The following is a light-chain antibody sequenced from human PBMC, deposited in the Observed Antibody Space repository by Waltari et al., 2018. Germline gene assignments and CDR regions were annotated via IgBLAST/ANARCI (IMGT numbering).Light chain of an antibody. CDR1: QSVSRT. Sequence: IVLTQSPGTLSLSPGERDTLSCRASQSVSRTLAWYQQKPGQAPRLLLYGASTRATGIPERFSGGGSGTDFSLTISRLEPEDFAVYYCQHYVSLPATFGQGTKVEIK. J-gene: IGKJ1*01. CDR3: QHYVSLPAT. CDR2: GAS. V-gene: IGKV3-20*01.